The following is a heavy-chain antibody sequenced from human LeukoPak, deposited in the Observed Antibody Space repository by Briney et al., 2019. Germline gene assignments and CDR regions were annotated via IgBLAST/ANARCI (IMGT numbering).Heavy chain of an antibody. V-gene: IGHV4-59*02. CDR3: AKFSRWTPFKF. D-gene: IGHD2-15*01. Sequence: PSETLSLTCAVSGASVSGNYWSWIRQSPERGLEWIGHLLDDGVTDYNPSLKSRVTILSDTSKNQFSLRLTSVTAADTAICCAKFSRWTPFKFWGQGTLVTVSS. CDR1: GASVSGNY. CDR2: LLDDGVT. J-gene: IGHJ1*01.